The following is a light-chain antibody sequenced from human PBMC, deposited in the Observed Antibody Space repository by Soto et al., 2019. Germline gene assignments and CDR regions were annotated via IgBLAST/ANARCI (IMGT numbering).Light chain of an antibody. CDR2: GAS. V-gene: IGKV3-15*01. J-gene: IGKJ1*01. Sequence: VMTQSPATLSVSPGERATLPCRASQNLRSSLAWYQQKPGQAPRLLIYGASTRATGIPARFSGSGSGTEFTLTISSLQSEDFAVYFCQQYNIWPQTFGQGTKVDI. CDR1: QNLRSS. CDR3: QQYNIWPQT.